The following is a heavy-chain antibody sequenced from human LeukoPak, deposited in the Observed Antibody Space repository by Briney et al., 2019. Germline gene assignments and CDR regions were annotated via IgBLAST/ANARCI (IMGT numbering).Heavy chain of an antibody. Sequence: GGSLRLSCAASGFTFSSYSMDWVRQAPGKGLEWVSSISSSSSYIYYADSVKGRFTISRDNAKNSLYLQMNSLRAEDTAVYYCARVYYGDYGDAFDIWGQGTMVTVSS. J-gene: IGHJ3*02. CDR3: ARVYYGDYGDAFDI. V-gene: IGHV3-21*01. CDR2: ISSSSSYI. D-gene: IGHD4-17*01. CDR1: GFTFSSYS.